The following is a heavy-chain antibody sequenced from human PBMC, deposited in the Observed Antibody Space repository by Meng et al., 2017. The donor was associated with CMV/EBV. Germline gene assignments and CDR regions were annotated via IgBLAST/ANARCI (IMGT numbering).Heavy chain of an antibody. V-gene: IGHV4-30-4*08. Sequence: QVQRQESGPGLLKPSQTLSLTCTVSGGSISSGDYYWSWIRQPPGKGLEWIGYIYYSGSTYYNPSLKSRVTISVDTSKNQFSLKLSSVTAADTAVYYCARGGIAAAGPFDYWGQGTLVTVSS. CDR1: GGSISSGDYY. J-gene: IGHJ4*02. CDR3: ARGGIAAAGPFDY. CDR2: IYYSGST. D-gene: IGHD6-13*01.